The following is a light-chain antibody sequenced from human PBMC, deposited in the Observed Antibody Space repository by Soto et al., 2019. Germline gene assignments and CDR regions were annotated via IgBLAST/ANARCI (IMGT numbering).Light chain of an antibody. J-gene: IGKJ5*01. CDR2: AAS. CDR1: QGISSY. Sequence: IRMTQSPSSFSASTGDRVAIACRASQGISSYLAWYQQKPGKAPKLLIYAASILQSGVPSRFSGSGSGTDFTLTITYLQPEDFATYYCQQVNSYPITFGQGTRLEI. CDR3: QQVNSYPIT. V-gene: IGKV1-8*01.